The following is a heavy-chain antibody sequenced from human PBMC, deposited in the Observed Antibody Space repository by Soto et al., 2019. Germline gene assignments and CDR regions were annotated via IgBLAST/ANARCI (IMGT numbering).Heavy chain of an antibody. J-gene: IGHJ4*02. CDR1: GFTFSSYS. CDR2: ISSSSSYI. V-gene: IGHV3-21*01. CDR3: ARDISQDCSSTSCYDFDY. D-gene: IGHD2-2*01. Sequence: EVQLVESGGGLVKPGGSLRLSCAASGFTFSSYSMNWVRQAPGKGLEWVSSISSSSSYIYYADSVKGRFTISRDNAKNSLYLQMNSLRAEDTAVYYCARDISQDCSSTSCYDFDYWGQGTLVTVSS.